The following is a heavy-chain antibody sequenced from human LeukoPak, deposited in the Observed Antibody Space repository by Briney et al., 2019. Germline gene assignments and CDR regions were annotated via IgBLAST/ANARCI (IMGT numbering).Heavy chain of an antibody. CDR2: IRYDGSNK. D-gene: IGHD1-26*01. V-gene: IGHV3-30*02. J-gene: IGHJ4*02. Sequence: GGSLRLSCAASGFTFSSYGMHWVRQAPGKGLEWVAFIRYDGSNKYYADSVKGRFTVSRDNAQNSVYLQMNSLRVEDTAIYYCVRDRGTYRPIDYWGQGTLVTVSS. CDR1: GFTFSSYG. CDR3: VRDRGTYRPIDY.